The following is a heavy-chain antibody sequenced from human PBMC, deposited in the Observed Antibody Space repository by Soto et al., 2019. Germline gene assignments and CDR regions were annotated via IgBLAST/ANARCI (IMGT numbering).Heavy chain of an antibody. D-gene: IGHD4-17*01. Sequence: GGSLRLSCAASGFTFSSYSMNWVRQAPGKGLEWVSYISSSSSTIYYADSVKGRFTISRDNAKNSLYLQMNSLRAEDTAVYYCARVPLPFTVTTLYFDYWGQGTLVTVSS. J-gene: IGHJ4*02. CDR2: ISSSSSTI. V-gene: IGHV3-48*01. CDR1: GFTFSSYS. CDR3: ARVPLPFTVTTLYFDY.